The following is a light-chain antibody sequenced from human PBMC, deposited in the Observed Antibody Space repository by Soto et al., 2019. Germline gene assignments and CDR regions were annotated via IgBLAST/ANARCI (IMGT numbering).Light chain of an antibody. CDR2: MVS. J-gene: IGLJ2*01. CDR3: YSYTGSTARL. CDR1: SSDVGNYNY. V-gene: IGLV2-14*01. Sequence: QSALTQPASVSGSPGQSITISCTGTSSDVGNYNYVSWYQQYPGRVPKLLIYMVSNRPSGVSNRFSGSKSGNTASLTISGLQAEDEADYFCYSYTGSTARLFGGGTKLTVL.